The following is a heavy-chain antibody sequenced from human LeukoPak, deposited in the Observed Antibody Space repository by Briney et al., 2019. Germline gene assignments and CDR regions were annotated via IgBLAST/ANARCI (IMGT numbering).Heavy chain of an antibody. V-gene: IGHV3-30-3*01. CDR3: ARDKGSYDGDAFDI. CDR2: ISYDGSNK. Sequence: GGSLRLSCAASGFTFSSYAMSWVRQAPGKGLEWVAVISYDGSNKYYADSVKGRFTISRDNSKNTLYLQMNSLRAEDTAVYYCARDKGSYDGDAFDIWGQGTMVTVSS. J-gene: IGHJ3*02. CDR1: GFTFSSYA. D-gene: IGHD5-18*01.